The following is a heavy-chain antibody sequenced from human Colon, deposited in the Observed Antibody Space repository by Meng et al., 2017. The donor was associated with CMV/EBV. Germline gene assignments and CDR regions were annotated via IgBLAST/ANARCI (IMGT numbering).Heavy chain of an antibody. V-gene: IGHV3-23*01. CDR1: GFSFRSYS. CDR2: ISGSSDST. J-gene: IGHJ4*02. CDR3: AKYGLGYYGSGSYFDY. Sequence: GESLKISCAASGFSFRSYSMSWVRQAPGKGLEWVSGISGSSDSTYYTDSVKGRFTVSRDNSKNTLYLQMSSLRAEDTAIYYCAKYGLGYYGSGSYFDYWGQGTQVTVSS. D-gene: IGHD3-10*01.